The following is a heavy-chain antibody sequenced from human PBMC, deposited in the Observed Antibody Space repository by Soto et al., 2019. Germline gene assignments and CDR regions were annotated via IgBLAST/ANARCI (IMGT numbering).Heavy chain of an antibody. D-gene: IGHD2-2*01. CDR3: ARGRGYCSSTSCYFYYGMDV. CDR1: CGSFSGYY. J-gene: IGHJ6*02. Sequence: SETLSLTCAVYCGSFSGYYWSWIRQPPGKGLEWIGEINHSGSTNYNPSLKSRVTISVDTSKNQFSLKLSSVTAADTAVYYCARGRGYCSSTSCYFYYGMDVWGQGTTVTVSS. CDR2: INHSGST. V-gene: IGHV4-34*01.